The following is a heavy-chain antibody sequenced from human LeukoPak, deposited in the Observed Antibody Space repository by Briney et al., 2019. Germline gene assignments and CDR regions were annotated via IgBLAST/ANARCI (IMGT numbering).Heavy chain of an antibody. CDR1: GYSFTSYW. J-gene: IGHJ4*02. Sequence: GESLKISCKGSGYSFTSYWIGWARQMPGKGLEWLGIIYPGDSDTRYSPSFQGQVTISADKSISTAYLQWSSLKASDTAMYYCARQEACSGGSCLYYFDYWGQGTLVTVSS. CDR2: IYPGDSDT. V-gene: IGHV5-51*01. CDR3: ARQEACSGGSCLYYFDY. D-gene: IGHD2-15*01.